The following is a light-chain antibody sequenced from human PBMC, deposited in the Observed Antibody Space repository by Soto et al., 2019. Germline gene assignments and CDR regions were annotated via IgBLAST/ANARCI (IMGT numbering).Light chain of an antibody. CDR3: HHYGNGLST. Sequence: IVLTKSPCTLSLSPGDGATLYCSASQRVSSKYLAWYQQKPGQAPRLLIHGASSRATGIPDRFSGSGSGTDFTLTISRLETEDFAVYFCHHYGNGLSTFGQGNRVEIK. J-gene: IGKJ1*01. CDR1: QRVSSKY. V-gene: IGKV3-20*01. CDR2: GAS.